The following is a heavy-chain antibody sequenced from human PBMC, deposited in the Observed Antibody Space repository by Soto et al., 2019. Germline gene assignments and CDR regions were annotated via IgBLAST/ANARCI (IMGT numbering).Heavy chain of an antibody. J-gene: IGHJ4*02. D-gene: IGHD4-17*01. Sequence: QVQLQESGPGLVKPSETLSLTCTVSGGSISSYYWSWIRQPPGKGLEWIGYIYYSGSTNYNPSLKSRVNISVDTSKNQFSLKLSSVTAADTAVYYCARDRRYGDYFDYWGQGTLVTVSS. CDR2: IYYSGST. CDR1: GGSISSYY. CDR3: ARDRRYGDYFDY. V-gene: IGHV4-59*01.